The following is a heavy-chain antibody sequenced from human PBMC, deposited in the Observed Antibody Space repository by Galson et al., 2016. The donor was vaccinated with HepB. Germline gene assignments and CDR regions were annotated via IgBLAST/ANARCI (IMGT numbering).Heavy chain of an antibody. D-gene: IGHD1-20*01. CDR2: ISGGGFGT. Sequence: SLRLSCAASGFSFSTYAMSWVRQAQGKGLEWVSTISGGGFGTYYSDSVKGRFTISRDNSENTLFLQMSSLRADDTAVYYCAKDGPLITRGSMDVWGQGTTVTVSS. J-gene: IGHJ6*02. CDR1: GFSFSTYA. V-gene: IGHV3-23*01. CDR3: AKDGPLITRGSMDV.